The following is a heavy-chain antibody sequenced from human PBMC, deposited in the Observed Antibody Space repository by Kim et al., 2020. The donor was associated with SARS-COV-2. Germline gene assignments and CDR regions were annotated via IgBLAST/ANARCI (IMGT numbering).Heavy chain of an antibody. D-gene: IGHD5-18*01. J-gene: IGHJ4*02. CDR3: TTDTAMVTFDY. CDR1: GFTFSNAW. V-gene: IGHV3-15*01. CDR2: IKSKTDGGTT. Sequence: GGCLRLSCAASGFTFSNAWMSWVRQAPGKGLEWVGRIKSKTDGGTTDYAAPVKGRFTISRDDSKNTLYLQMNSLKTEDTAVYYCTTDTAMVTFDYWGQGTLVTVSS.